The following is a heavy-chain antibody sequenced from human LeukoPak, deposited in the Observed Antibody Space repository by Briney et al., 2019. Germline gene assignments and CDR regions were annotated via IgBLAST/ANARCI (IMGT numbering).Heavy chain of an antibody. CDR1: GFTFDDYG. J-gene: IGHJ4*02. CDR3: AKGHGDASGYYYFDS. CDR2: INWNGGST. D-gene: IGHD3-22*01. Sequence: GGPLRLSCAASGFTFDDYGMSWVRQAPGKGLEWVSGINWNGGSTGYADSVKGRFTISRDNAKNSLYLQMNSLRAEDTAVYYCAKGHGDASGYYYFDSWGQGTLVTVSS. V-gene: IGHV3-20*04.